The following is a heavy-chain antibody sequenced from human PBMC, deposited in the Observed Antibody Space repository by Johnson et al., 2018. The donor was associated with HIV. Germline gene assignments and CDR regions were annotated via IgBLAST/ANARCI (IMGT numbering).Heavy chain of an antibody. CDR1: GFTFDDYG. J-gene: IGHJ3*02. Sequence: VQLVESGGGVVRPGGSLRLSCAASGFTFDDYGMSWVRQAPGKGLAWVGRIKSKTDGETADYAAPVKGRFTISRDDSKNTLYLQMNSLKTEDTAVYYCTTDVLGVDAFDIWGQGTMVTVSS. D-gene: IGHD4/OR15-4a*01. V-gene: IGHV3-15*01. CDR2: IKSKTDGETA. CDR3: TTDVLGVDAFDI.